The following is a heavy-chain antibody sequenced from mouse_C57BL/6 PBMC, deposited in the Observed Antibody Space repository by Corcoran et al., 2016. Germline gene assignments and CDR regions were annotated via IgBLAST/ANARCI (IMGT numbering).Heavy chain of an antibody. Sequence: EVQLQLSGPELVKPGASVKIPCKASGYTFTDYNMDWVTQSHGKSLAWIGDINPNNGGTIYNQKFKGKATLTVDKSSSTAYMELRSLSSEDTADYYCARKPGYDYGSSLYWYFDVWGTGTTVTVSS. J-gene: IGHJ1*03. V-gene: IGHV1-18*01. CDR3: ARKPGYDYGSSLYWYFDV. CDR1: GYTFTDYN. D-gene: IGHD1-1*01. CDR2: INPNNGGT.